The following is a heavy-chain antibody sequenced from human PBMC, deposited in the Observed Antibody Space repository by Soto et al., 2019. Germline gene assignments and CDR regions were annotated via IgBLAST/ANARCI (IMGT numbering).Heavy chain of an antibody. CDR1: GGSISSGDYY. CDR2: IYYSGST. V-gene: IGHV4-30-4*01. Sequence: QVQLQESGPGLVKPSQTLSLTCTVSGGSISSGDYYWSWIRQPPGKGLEWIGYIYYSGSTYYNPSLKSRVTISVDTSKNQFSLKLSSVTAADTAVYYCAAILTGREYYYDGMDVWGQGTTVTVSS. J-gene: IGHJ6*02. CDR3: AAILTGREYYYDGMDV. D-gene: IGHD3-9*01.